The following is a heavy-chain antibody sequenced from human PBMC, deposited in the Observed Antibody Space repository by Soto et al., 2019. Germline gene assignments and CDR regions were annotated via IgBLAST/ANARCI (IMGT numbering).Heavy chain of an antibody. J-gene: IGHJ4*02. V-gene: IGHV1-18*01. CDR2: ISAYNGNT. Sequence: ALLTVAWKSSGYTFTSDGSIWVRQAPGQGLEWMGWISAYNGNTNYAQKLQGRVTMTTDTSTSTAYMELRSLRSDDTAVYYCARDGPPLFDWGQGTLVTVSS. D-gene: IGHD3-10*02. CDR3: ARDGPPLFD. CDR1: GYTFTSDG.